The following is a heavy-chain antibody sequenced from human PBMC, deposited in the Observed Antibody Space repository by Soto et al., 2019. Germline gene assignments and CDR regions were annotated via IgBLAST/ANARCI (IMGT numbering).Heavy chain of an antibody. V-gene: IGHV3-30*04. CDR1: GFTFRSNA. J-gene: IGHJ4*02. Sequence: QVQLVESGGCVVQPGRSLKLSCADSGFTFRSNAMHWVRQAPGKGLEWVAIISYDGTIKYYADSVKGRFTISRDNSKNTLCLQMNSLRAEDTAVYYCARDLSGYGYDYWGQGTLVTVSS. D-gene: IGHD5-18*01. CDR3: ARDLSGYGYDY. CDR2: ISYDGTIK.